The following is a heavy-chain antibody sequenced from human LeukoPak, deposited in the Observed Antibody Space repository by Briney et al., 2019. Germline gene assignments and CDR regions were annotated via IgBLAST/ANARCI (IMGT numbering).Heavy chain of an antibody. CDR1: GFTFSSYG. CDR3: ARSLRSYDPYFDY. J-gene: IGHJ4*02. D-gene: IGHD5-12*01. V-gene: IGHV3-30*02. CDR2: IRYDGSNK. Sequence: GGSLRLSCAASGFTFSSYGMHWVRQAPGKGLEWVAFIRYDGSNKYYADSVKGRFTISRDNSKNTLYLQMNSLRAEDTAVYYCARSLRSYDPYFDYWGQGTLVTVSS.